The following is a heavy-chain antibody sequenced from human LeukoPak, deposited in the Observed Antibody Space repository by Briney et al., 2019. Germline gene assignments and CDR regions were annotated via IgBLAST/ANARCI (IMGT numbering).Heavy chain of an antibody. D-gene: IGHD3-10*01. J-gene: IGHJ4*02. Sequence: GGSLRLSCAASGLTFSSHWMHWVRQAPGKGLVWVSRITNDGSSTTYADSVKGRFTISRDNSKNTLYLQMNSLRAEDTAVYYCAKGVNYYGSGSYGFDYWGQGTLVTVSS. CDR2: ITNDGSST. V-gene: IGHV3-74*01. CDR3: AKGVNYYGSGSYGFDY. CDR1: GLTFSSHW.